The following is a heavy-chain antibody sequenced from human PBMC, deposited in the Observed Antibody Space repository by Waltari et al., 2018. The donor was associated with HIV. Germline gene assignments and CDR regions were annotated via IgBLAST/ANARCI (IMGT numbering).Heavy chain of an antibody. CDR2: IRVSYDNT. J-gene: IGHJ5*01. Sequence: EVQLLESGGALVQPGGSLRLSCAASGFTFITYSMPRVGQAPGRGLEWGSGIRVSYDNTYYAGSVKGRFTISRDNSKNTLYLQMNSLRAEDTGIYYCAKHRLDENSGYVLNCFDSWGQGTLVTVSS. D-gene: IGHD5-12*01. V-gene: IGHV3-23*01. CDR1: GFTFITYS. CDR3: AKHRLDENSGYVLNCFDS.